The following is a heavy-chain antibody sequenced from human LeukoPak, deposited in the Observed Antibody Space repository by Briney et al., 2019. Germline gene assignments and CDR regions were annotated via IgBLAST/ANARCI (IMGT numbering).Heavy chain of an antibody. CDR1: GFTFSSYA. J-gene: IGHJ4*02. Sequence: GGSLRLSCAASGFTFSSYAMHWVRQAPGKGLEWVAVISYDGSNKYCADSVKGRFTISRDNSKNTLYLQMNSLRAEDTAVYYCARDHYYYDSSGYLDYWGQGTLVTVSS. D-gene: IGHD3-22*01. CDR2: ISYDGSNK. V-gene: IGHV3-30*01. CDR3: ARDHYYYDSSGYLDY.